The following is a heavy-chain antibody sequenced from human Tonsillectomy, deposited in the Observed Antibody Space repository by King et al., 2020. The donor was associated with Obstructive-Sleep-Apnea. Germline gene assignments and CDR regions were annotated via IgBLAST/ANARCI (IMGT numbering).Heavy chain of an antibody. Sequence: VQLVESGGGLVQPGRSLRLSCAASGFTFDDYAMHWVRQAPGKGLEWVSGISWNSGSLGYADSVKGRFTISRDNAKNSLYLQMNSLRAEDTALYYCAKDQERDSSGFDYWGQGTLVTVSS. CDR2: ISWNSGSL. D-gene: IGHD6-19*01. V-gene: IGHV3-9*01. CDR3: AKDQERDSSGFDY. CDR1: GFTFDDYA. J-gene: IGHJ4*02.